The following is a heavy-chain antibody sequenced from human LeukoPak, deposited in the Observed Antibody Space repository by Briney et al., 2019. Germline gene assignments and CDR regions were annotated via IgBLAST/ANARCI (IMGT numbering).Heavy chain of an antibody. Sequence: GGSLRLPCAASGFTFSNYGMHWVRQAPGKGPEWVADLSYDGSKKYYADSVKGRFIISRDNSKNTLYLQMNSLRAEDTAVYYCARNGITFGGVIVPAAYWGQGTLVTVSS. D-gene: IGHD3-16*02. V-gene: IGHV3-30*03. CDR1: GFTFSNYG. CDR3: ARNGITFGGVIVPAAY. J-gene: IGHJ4*02. CDR2: LSYDGSKK.